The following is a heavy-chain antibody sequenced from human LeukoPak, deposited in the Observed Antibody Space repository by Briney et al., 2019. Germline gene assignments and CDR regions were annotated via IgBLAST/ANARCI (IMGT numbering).Heavy chain of an antibody. CDR2: MNPDTGNT. CDR3: ARSPDRYYDILTGYYNIWFDP. V-gene: IGHV1-8*01. J-gene: IGHJ5*02. CDR1: GYTFTNYD. D-gene: IGHD3-9*01. Sequence: ASVKVSCKASGYTFTNYDINWLRQATGQGLEWLGWMNPDTGNTGSAQKFQGRVTMTRNTSISTAYMELSSLRSDDTAVYYCARSPDRYYDILTGYYNIWFDPWGQGTLVTVSS.